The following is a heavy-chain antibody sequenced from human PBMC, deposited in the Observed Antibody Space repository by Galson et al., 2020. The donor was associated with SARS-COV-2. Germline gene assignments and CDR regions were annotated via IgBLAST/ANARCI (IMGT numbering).Heavy chain of an antibody. CDR2: FKCQADSFTT. CDR3: CRPLHIVRVMLDFSYGTDL. D-gene: IGHD3-10*01. J-gene: IGHJ6*01. Sequence: HLVRQPSVKRLEWVCRFKCQADSFTTAYVESMKGRFTISRDDSSSTAYLQLNSLKAEHTSVYYCCRPLHIVRVMLDFSYGTDLWDQGIKVTVFS. V-gene: IGHV3-73*01.